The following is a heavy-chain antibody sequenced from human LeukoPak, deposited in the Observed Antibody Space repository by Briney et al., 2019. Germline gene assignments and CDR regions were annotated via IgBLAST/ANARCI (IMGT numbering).Heavy chain of an antibody. CDR3: ARESYYDSSGYSHDAFDI. V-gene: IGHV4-4*02. J-gene: IGHJ3*02. Sequence: GALRLSCAASGFTFSNVWMNWVRQAPGKGLEWIGRIYYSGSIYYNPSLTSRVTISVDTSKNQFSLRLSSVTAADTAVYYCARESYYDSSGYSHDAFDIWGQGTMVTVSS. CDR1: GFTFSNVW. D-gene: IGHD3-22*01. CDR2: IYYSGSI.